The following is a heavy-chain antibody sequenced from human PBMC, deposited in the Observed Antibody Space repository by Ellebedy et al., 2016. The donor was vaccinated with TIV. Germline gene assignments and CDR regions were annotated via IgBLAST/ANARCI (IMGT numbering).Heavy chain of an antibody. CDR3: ATPYTVLDAFDI. V-gene: IGHV3-23*01. Sequence: GESLKISCAASGFTFSSYAMSWVRQAPGKGLEWVSAISGSGGSTYYADSVKGRFTISRDNSKNTLYLQMNSLRAEDTAVYYCATPYTVLDAFDIWGQGTMVTVSS. CDR2: ISGSGGST. J-gene: IGHJ3*02. D-gene: IGHD3-16*01. CDR1: GFTFSSYA.